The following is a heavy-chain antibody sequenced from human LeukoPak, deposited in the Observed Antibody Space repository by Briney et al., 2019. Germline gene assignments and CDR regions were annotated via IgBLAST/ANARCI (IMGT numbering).Heavy chain of an antibody. CDR2: IYWNDDK. V-gene: IGHV2-5*01. CDR1: GFSPSTSGVG. J-gene: IGHJ6*02. Sequence: SGPTLVKPTQTLTLTCTFSGFSPSTSGVGVGWIRQPPGKALEWLALIYWNDDKRYSPSLKSRLTITKDTSKNQVVLTMTNMDPVDTATYYCAHSITMVRGVIITNYYYYGMDVWGQGTTVTVSS. D-gene: IGHD3-10*01. CDR3: AHSITMVRGVIITNYYYYGMDV.